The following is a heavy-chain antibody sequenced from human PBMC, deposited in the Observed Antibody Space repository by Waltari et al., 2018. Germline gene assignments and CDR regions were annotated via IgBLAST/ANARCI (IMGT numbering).Heavy chain of an antibody. Sequence: EVQLVESGGGLVQPGGSLRISCAASGFSFNTYSMNWVRQAPGKGLEWVSCISSTSTYTYYADSVKGRFTISRDNAKNSLYLQRDSVRVEDTAVYYCAKDLGLWFGESDYWGLGTLVTVSP. CDR3: AKDLGLWFGESDY. CDR1: GFSFNTYS. V-gene: IGHV3-21*02. D-gene: IGHD3-10*01. CDR2: ISSTSTYT. J-gene: IGHJ4*02.